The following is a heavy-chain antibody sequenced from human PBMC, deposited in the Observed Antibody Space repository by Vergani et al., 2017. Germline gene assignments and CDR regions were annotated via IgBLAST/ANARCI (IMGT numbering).Heavy chain of an antibody. V-gene: IGHV1-69*01. CDR2: IIPIFGTA. J-gene: IGHJ5*02. CDR1: GGTFSSYA. D-gene: IGHD2-15*01. CDR3: ARALVALVVVAATGNWFDP. Sequence: QVQLVQSGAEVKKPGSSVKVSCKASGGTFSSYAISWVRQAPGQGLEWMGGIIPIFGTANYAQTFQGRVTITADESTSTAYMELSSLRSEDTAVYYCARALVALVVVAATGNWFDPWGQGTLVTVSS.